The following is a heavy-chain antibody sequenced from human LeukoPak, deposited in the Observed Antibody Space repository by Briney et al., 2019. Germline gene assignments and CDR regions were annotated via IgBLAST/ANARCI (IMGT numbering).Heavy chain of an antibody. V-gene: IGHV3-48*01. CDR1: GFTFSSYS. CDR2: ISSSSSTI. CDR3: AREVGGYSSGWYWFDP. Sequence: GGSLRLSCAASGFTFSSYSMNWVRQAPGKGLEWVSYISSSSSTIYYADSVKGRFTISRDKAKNSLYLQMNSLRAEDTAVYYCAREVGGYSSGWYWFDPWGQGTLVTVSS. D-gene: IGHD6-19*01. J-gene: IGHJ5*02.